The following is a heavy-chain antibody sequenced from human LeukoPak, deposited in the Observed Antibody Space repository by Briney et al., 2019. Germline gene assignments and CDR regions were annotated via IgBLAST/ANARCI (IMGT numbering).Heavy chain of an antibody. CDR2: INPSGGST. Sequence: ASVNVSCKASGYPFTVYNIHWVRQAPGQGLEWMGRINPSGGSTIYAQKFQGRVTMNRDKSTPTVYMEMSSLRPEDTAVYSCARRYSGYDFGYWGQGTLVTVSS. CDR3: ARRYSGYDFGY. D-gene: IGHD5-12*01. V-gene: IGHV1-46*01. CDR1: GYPFTVYN. J-gene: IGHJ4*02.